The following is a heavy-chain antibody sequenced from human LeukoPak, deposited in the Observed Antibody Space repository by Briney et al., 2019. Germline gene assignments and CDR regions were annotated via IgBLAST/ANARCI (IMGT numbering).Heavy chain of an antibody. CDR1: GYTFTDYH. V-gene: IGHV1-2*02. CDR3: AKSLESRELDS. D-gene: IGHD1-1*01. J-gene: IGHJ4*02. CDR2: IQPNRGTT. Sequence: GASVKVSCKASGYTFTDYHIHWVRQAPGQGLEWVAWIQPNRGTTHNAQKFEGRVTLTRDASITTAYMELSRLTSDDTALYFCAKSLESRELDSWGQGTLVIVSS.